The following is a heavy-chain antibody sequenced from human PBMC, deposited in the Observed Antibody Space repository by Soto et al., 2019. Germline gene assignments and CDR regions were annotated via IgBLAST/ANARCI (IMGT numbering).Heavy chain of an antibody. D-gene: IGHD3-10*01. J-gene: IGHJ6*02. Sequence: QAQLQTSGPGLVKPSETLSLTCTVSSVSINSFTNHYCSWIRQPPGKGLEWVGYISKSGFTRYNPSPSSLVTLSVDTSKNQFSLKLSSVTAADTALYFCATQGFGKLHGLVDVWGQGTTVTVSS. CDR1: SVSINSFTNHY. CDR2: ISKSGFT. CDR3: ATQGFGKLHGLVDV. V-gene: IGHV4-59*08.